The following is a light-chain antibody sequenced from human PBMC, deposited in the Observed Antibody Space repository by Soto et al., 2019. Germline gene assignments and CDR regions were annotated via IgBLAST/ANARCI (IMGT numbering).Light chain of an antibody. CDR3: QQRSNWPIT. Sequence: EIVLTQSPATLSLSPGERATLSCRTSQSVSSYFAWYQQKPGRAPRLLIYDASNRATGIPARFIGSGSGTDFTLTSNSLRPEDFAVYYCQQRSNWPITFGQGTRLEIK. V-gene: IGKV3-11*01. J-gene: IGKJ5*01. CDR2: DAS. CDR1: QSVSSY.